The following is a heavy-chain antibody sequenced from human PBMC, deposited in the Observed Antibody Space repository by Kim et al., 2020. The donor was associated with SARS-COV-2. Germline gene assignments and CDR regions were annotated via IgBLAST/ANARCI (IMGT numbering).Heavy chain of an antibody. D-gene: IGHD1-26*01. CDR1: GGTFSSYA. Sequence: SVKVSCKASGGTFSSYAISWVRQAPGQGLEWMGGIIPIFGTANYAQKFQGRVTITADESTSTAYMELSSLRSEDTAVYYCARDEWALLGGDYYYGMDVWGQGTTVTVSS. V-gene: IGHV1-69*13. J-gene: IGHJ6*02. CDR2: IIPIFGTA. CDR3: ARDEWALLGGDYYYGMDV.